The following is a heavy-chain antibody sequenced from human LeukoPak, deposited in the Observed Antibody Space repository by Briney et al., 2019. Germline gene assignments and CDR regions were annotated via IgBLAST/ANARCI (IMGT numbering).Heavy chain of an antibody. CDR3: ARGPNSNWSGLDF. Sequence: GGSLRLSCAASGFTFSSYWMHWVRQLPGKGLVWVSRISPTGSTTSYADSVKGRFTFSRDNAKNTLYLQVNNLRAEDTAVYYCARGPNSNWSGLDFWGQGTLLTVSS. J-gene: IGHJ4*02. D-gene: IGHD6-6*01. CDR1: GFTFSSYW. V-gene: IGHV3-74*01. CDR2: ISPTGSTT.